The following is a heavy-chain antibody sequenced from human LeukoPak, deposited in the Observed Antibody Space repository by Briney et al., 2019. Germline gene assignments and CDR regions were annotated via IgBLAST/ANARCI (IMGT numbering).Heavy chain of an antibody. J-gene: IGHJ4*02. V-gene: IGHV3-74*01. CDR3: ARDQDFTVVTQNFDY. CDR1: GFTFSSYW. CDR2: INSDGSST. Sequence: GGSLRLSCAASGFTFSSYWMHWVRQAPGKGRVWVSRINSDGSSTSYADSVKGRFTISRDNAKNTLYLQMNSLRAEDTAVYYCARDQDFTVVTQNFDYWGQGTLVTVSS. D-gene: IGHD4-23*01.